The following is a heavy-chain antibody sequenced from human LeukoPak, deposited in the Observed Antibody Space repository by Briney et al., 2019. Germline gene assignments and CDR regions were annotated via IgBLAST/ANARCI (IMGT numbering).Heavy chain of an antibody. CDR3: GAYGDYYY. D-gene: IGHD4-17*01. CDR1: GFTFSSSA. J-gene: IGHJ4*02. Sequence: GGSLRLSCAASGFTFSSSAMSWVRQVPGKGLEWVSGISASGGSTSYADSVKGRFTISRDNSKNTLYLQMSSLGAEDTAVYYCGAYGDYYYWGQGTLVTVSS. V-gene: IGHV3-23*01. CDR2: ISASGGST.